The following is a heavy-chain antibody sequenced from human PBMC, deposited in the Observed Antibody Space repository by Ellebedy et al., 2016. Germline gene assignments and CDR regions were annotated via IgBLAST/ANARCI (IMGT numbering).Heavy chain of an antibody. CDR2: IGADG. CDR1: GLNFRNHG. J-gene: IGHJ6*03. D-gene: IGHD3-22*01. Sequence: GGSLRLXXEVSGLNFRNHGMHWVRQAPGKGLEWVANIGADGSVKGRFTISRDNSKNTLFLQINSVTADDTAVYYCARGYSSGYYYYMDVWGKGTTVTVSS. V-gene: IGHV3-33*01. CDR3: ARGYSSGYYYYMDV.